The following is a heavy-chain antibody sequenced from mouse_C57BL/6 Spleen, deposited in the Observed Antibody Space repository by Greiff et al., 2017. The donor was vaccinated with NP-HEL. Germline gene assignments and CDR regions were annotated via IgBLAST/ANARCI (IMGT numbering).Heavy chain of an antibody. CDR3: TRDHYGSSYEGYYAMDY. J-gene: IGHJ4*01. CDR2: ISSGGDYI. CDR1: GFTFSSYA. V-gene: IGHV5-9-1*02. Sequence: EVQLQESGEGLVKPGGSLKLSCAASGFTFSSYAMSWVRQTPEKRLEWVAYISSGGDYIYYADTVKGRFTISRDNARNTLYLQMSSLKSEDTAMYYCTRDHYGSSYEGYYAMDYWGQGTSVTVSS. D-gene: IGHD1-1*01.